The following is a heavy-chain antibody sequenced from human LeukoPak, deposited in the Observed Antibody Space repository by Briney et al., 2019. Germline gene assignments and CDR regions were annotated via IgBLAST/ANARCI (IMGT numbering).Heavy chain of an antibody. D-gene: IGHD1-14*01. CDR3: ARDAYKAYYYYYMDV. CDR1: GGSISSGGYY. V-gene: IGHV4-31*03. CDR2: IYYSGST. J-gene: IGHJ6*03. Sequence: SETLSLTCTVSGGSISSGGYYWSWIRQPPGKGLEWIGYIYYSGSTYYNPSLKSRVTISVDTSKNQFSLKLSSVTAADTAVYYCARDAYKAYYYYYMDVWGRGTTVTVSS.